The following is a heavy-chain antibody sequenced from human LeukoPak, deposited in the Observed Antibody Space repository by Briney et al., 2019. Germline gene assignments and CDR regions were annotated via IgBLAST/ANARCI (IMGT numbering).Heavy chain of an antibody. CDR3: ARDSSAPRSYFALDV. V-gene: IGHV4-4*02. Sequence: SGTLSLTCVFSGDSISDDSVNKNNWLNWVRQAPGKGLEWIGDVSLDGITNYNPSLLGRVTILLDKSAKQVSLRLTSVTAADTAIYYCARDSSAPRSYFALDVWGQGTTVTVSS. J-gene: IGHJ6*01. D-gene: IGHD6-19*01. CDR2: VSLDGIT. CDR1: GDSISDDSVNKNNW.